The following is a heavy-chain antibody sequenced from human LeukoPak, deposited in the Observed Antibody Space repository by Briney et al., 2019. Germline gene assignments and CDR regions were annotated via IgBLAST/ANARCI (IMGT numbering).Heavy chain of an antibody. V-gene: IGHV4-4*02. CDR3: ARVHSPTIFGVVSRKDV. CDR1: GGSISSSNW. Sequence: PSETLSPTCAVSGGSISSSNWWSWVRQPPGKGLEWIGEIYHSGSTNYNPSLKSRVTISVDKSKNQFSLKLSSVTAADTAVYYCARVHSPTIFGVVSRKDVWGKGTTVTISS. CDR2: IYHSGST. D-gene: IGHD3-3*01. J-gene: IGHJ6*04.